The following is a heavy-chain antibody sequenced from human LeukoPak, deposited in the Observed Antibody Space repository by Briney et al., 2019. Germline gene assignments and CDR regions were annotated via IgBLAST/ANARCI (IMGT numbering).Heavy chain of an antibody. D-gene: IGHD2-15*01. J-gene: IGHJ3*02. Sequence: PSETLSLTCTVSGGSISSDSDYWGWIRQPPGKGLEWIGNIYYDGSTWYNPSLKSRVTISIDMSKNQVSLKLTSVSDADTAMYYCARRRKIVVTGVPPDDAFDTWGQGTIVTVSS. CDR2: IYYDGST. CDR1: GGSISSDSDY. V-gene: IGHV4-39*01. CDR3: ARRRKIVVTGVPPDDAFDT.